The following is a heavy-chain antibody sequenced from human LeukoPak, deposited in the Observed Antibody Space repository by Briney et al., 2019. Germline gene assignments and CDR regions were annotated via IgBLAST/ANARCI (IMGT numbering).Heavy chain of an antibody. J-gene: IGHJ6*03. V-gene: IGHV4-30-4*01. CDR3: ARDRAYYYDSSGLPNFYYYMDV. CDR2: IYYSGST. D-gene: IGHD3-22*01. Sequence: SETLSLTCTVSGGSISSGDYYWSWIRQPPGKGLEWIGYIYYSGSTYYNPSLKSRVTMSVDTSKNQFSLKLSSVTAADTAVYYCARDRAYYYDSSGLPNFYYYMDVWGKGTAVTVSS. CDR1: GGSISSGDYY.